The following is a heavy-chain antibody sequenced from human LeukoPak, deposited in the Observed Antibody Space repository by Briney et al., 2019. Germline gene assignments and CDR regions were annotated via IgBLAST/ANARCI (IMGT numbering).Heavy chain of an antibody. D-gene: IGHD2-15*01. CDR1: GFTFSTFA. J-gene: IGHJ4*02. CDR2: ISYDGGNK. CDR3: ARAGYCSGGSCKRCYN. V-gene: IGHV3-30-3*01. Sequence: QPGRSLRLSCAASGFTFSTFAMHWVRQAPGKGLEWVALISYDGGNKYSADSVKGRFTISRDNSKNTLYLQMNSLRAEDTAVYYCARAGYCSGGSCKRCYNWGQGTLVTVSS.